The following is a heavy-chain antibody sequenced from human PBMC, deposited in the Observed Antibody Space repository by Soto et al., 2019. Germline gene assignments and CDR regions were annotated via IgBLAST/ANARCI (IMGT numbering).Heavy chain of an antibody. J-gene: IGHJ4*02. CDR2: ISSRDNFV. D-gene: IGHD6-13*01. Sequence: QVHLLESGGGVVKPGGSLRLSCATSGFSFSDYYMSWIRQAPGKGLEWIAYISSRDNFVFYVDSVKGRFTISRDNARNSLYLQMDNLRGEDTAVYYCARDAAGSGGYWGQGTLVTVSS. CDR3: ARDAAGSGGY. V-gene: IGHV3-11*01. CDR1: GFSFSDYY.